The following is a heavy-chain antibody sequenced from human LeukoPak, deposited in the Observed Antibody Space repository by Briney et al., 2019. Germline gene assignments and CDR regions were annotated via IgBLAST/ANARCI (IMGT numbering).Heavy chain of an antibody. V-gene: IGHV1-18*01. CDR3: ARDSVAVRPGWFDP. D-gene: IGHD6-6*01. CDR1: GYTFTIYG. CDR2: ISVYNGDT. J-gene: IGHJ5*02. Sequence: GASVKVSCKPTGYTFTIYGISWVRQAPGQGLEWMGWISVYNGDTKYAQKFQGRVTMTTDTSTSTAYMELRSLRSDDTAVYYCARDSVAVRPGWFDPWGQGTLVTVSS.